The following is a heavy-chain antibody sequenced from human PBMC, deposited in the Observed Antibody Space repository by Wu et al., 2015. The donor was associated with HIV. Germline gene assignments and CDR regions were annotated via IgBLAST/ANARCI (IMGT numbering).Heavy chain of an antibody. J-gene: IGHJ6*03. CDR2: IIPIFGTA. Sequence: QVQLVQSGAEVKKPGSSVKVSCKASGGTFSSYAISWVRQAPGQGLEWMGGIIPIFGTANYAQKFQGRVTITADESTSTAYMELSSLRSEDTAVYYCAREGGETGPYYYYYMDVWGKGTTVTVSS. CDR3: AREGGETGPYYYYYMDV. V-gene: IGHV1-69*12. CDR1: GGTFSSYA. D-gene: IGHD3-10*01.